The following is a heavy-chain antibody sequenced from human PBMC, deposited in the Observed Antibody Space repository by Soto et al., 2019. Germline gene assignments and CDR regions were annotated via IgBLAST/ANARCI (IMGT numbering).Heavy chain of an antibody. CDR3: ARLVVVAPVANA. J-gene: IGHJ5*02. D-gene: IGHD2-2*01. V-gene: IGHV4-39*02. CDR1: GGSISYNSYY. Sequence: PSETLSLTCSVSGGSISYNSYYWGWIRQPPGKGLEWVGGIFYTGTTYYSPSLKGRVTISVDTPKNSFSLNLTSVTAADTAVYFCARLVVVAPVANAWGQGTLVTVS. CDR2: IFYTGTT.